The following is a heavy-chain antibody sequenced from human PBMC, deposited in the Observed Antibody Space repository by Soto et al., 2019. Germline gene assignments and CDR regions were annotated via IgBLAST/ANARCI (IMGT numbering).Heavy chain of an antibody. CDR2: ISYDGSNK. V-gene: IGHV3-30*19. CDR3: ARGTTTSAFSAMDV. J-gene: IGHJ6*02. D-gene: IGHD1-1*01. Sequence: QVQLVESGGGVVQPGRSLRLSCAASGFTFSTYGMHWVRQAPGKGLEWVAVISYDGSNKYIAESVKGRFTISRDNSKNTLFLQMNSLRAEDTAVYYCARGTTTSAFSAMDVWGQGTTVTVSS. CDR1: GFTFSTYG.